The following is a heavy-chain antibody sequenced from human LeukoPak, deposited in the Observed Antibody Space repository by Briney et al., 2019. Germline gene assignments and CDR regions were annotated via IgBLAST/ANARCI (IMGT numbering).Heavy chain of an antibody. J-gene: IGHJ4*02. D-gene: IGHD3-3*01. CDR1: GFTFSSYW. Sequence: GGSLRLSCAASGFTFSSYWMSWVRQAPGKGLEWVANIKQDGSEKYYVDSVKGRFTISRDNAKNSLYLQMNSLRAEDTAVYYCARGGINYDFWSGSVKYYFDYWGQGTLVTVSS. CDR2: IKQDGSEK. V-gene: IGHV3-7*01. CDR3: ARGGINYDFWSGSVKYYFDY.